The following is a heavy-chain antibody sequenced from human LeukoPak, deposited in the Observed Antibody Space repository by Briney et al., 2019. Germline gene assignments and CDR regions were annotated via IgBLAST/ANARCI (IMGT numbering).Heavy chain of an antibody. CDR1: GFAFSYPA. Sequence: GGSLRLSCAASGFAFSYPAMHWVRQATGKGLEWVAAIWSDGTNTNYADSVKGRFTISRDISKNTLYLQLNSLRAEDTAVYYCARDPARSFDIWGQGTMVTVSS. CDR2: IWSDGTNT. J-gene: IGHJ3*02. D-gene: IGHD4-17*01. V-gene: IGHV3-33*01. CDR3: ARDPARSFDI.